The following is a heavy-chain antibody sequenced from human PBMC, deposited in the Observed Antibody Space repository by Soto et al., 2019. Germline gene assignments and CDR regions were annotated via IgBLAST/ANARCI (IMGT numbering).Heavy chain of an antibody. D-gene: IGHD5-12*01. CDR1: GFTFSSYG. J-gene: IGHJ4*02. CDR2: IWYDGSNK. Sequence: QVQLVESGGGVVQPGRSLRLSCAASGFTFSSYGMHWVRQAPGKGLEWVAVIWYDGSNKYYADSVKGRFTISRDNSKKTLDLQMNSLRAEDTAVYYCARGKGYGGLGPTKYWGQGTLVTVSS. V-gene: IGHV3-33*01. CDR3: ARGKGYGGLGPTKY.